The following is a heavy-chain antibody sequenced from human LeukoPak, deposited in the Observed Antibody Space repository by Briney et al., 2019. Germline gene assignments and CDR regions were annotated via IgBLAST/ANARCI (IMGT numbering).Heavy chain of an antibody. CDR3: ARAGEQLVPVHYFDY. J-gene: IGHJ4*02. V-gene: IGHV4-61*02. D-gene: IGHD6-6*01. Sequence: SQTLSLTCTVSGGSINSGSYYWYWIRQPAGKGLEWIGRIYTSGSTNYNPSLKSRVTISVDTSKNQFSLKLSSVTAADTAVYYCARAGEQLVPVHYFDYWGQGTLVTVSS. CDR1: GGSINSGSYY. CDR2: IYTSGST.